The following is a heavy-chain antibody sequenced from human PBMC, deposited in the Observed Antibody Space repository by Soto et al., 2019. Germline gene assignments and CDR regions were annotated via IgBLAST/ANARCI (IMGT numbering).Heavy chain of an antibody. CDR3: ATWHLQEHAYDI. CDR1: GFTFSSYS. Sequence: GGSLRLSCAASGFTFSSYSMNWVRQAPGKGLEWVAVISYDGSNKYYADSVKGRFTTSIDTSRTIVYLQMNSLRLDDTAVYFCATWHLQEHAYDIWGQGTTVTVSS. V-gene: IGHV3-30*03. J-gene: IGHJ3*02. CDR2: ISYDGSNK. D-gene: IGHD4-4*01.